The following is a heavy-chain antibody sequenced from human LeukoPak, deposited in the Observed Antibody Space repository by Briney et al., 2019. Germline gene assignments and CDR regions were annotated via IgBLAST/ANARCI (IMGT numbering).Heavy chain of an antibody. CDR3: AREGAVADPFDY. V-gene: IGHV1-46*01. Sequence: ASVKVSCKASGYTFTSYYMHWVRQAPGQGLEWMGIINPSGGSTSYAQKFQGRVTMTRDMSTSTVYMELSSLRSEDTAVYYCAREGAVADPFDYWGQGTLVTVSS. CDR1: GYTFTSYY. J-gene: IGHJ4*02. D-gene: IGHD6-19*01. CDR2: INPSGGST.